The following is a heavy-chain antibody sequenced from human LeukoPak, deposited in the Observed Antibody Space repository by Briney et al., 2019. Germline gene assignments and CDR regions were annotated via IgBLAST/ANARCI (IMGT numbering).Heavy chain of an antibody. V-gene: IGHV1-46*01. J-gene: IGHJ4*02. D-gene: IGHD3-22*01. CDR1: GYTFTSYY. Sequence: GASVKVSCKASGYTFTSYYMHWVRQAPGQGLEWMGIINPSGGSTSYAQKFQGRVTMTRDTSTGTVYMELSSLRSEDTAVYYCARDRDNYYDSSGFNYFDYWGQGTLVTVSS. CDR3: ARDRDNYYDSSGFNYFDY. CDR2: INPSGGST.